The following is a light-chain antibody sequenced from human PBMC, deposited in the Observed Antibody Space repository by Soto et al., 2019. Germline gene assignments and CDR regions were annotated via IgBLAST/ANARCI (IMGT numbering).Light chain of an antibody. Sequence: DIQMTQSPSTLSASVGDRVTITCRASQSISSWLAWYQQKPGKAPKLLIYKASSLESGVPSRFSGSGSGTEFTLPISSLQPDDFATYYCQQYNSHSLTFGGGTKVEIK. CDR2: KAS. CDR1: QSISSW. J-gene: IGKJ4*01. CDR3: QQYNSHSLT. V-gene: IGKV1-5*03.